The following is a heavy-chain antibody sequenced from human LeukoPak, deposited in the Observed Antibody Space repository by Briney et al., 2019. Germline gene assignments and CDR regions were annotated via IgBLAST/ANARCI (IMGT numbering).Heavy chain of an antibody. V-gene: IGHV1-2*06. CDR3: ARGGNRYSTFDY. D-gene: IGHD6-13*01. Sequence: ASVKVSCKASGYTFTGYYMHWVRQAPGQGPEWMGRINPNSGGTNYAQKFQGRVTMTRDTSISTAYMELSRLRSDDTAVYYCARGGNRYSTFDYWGQGTLVTVSS. J-gene: IGHJ4*02. CDR2: INPNSGGT. CDR1: GYTFTGYY.